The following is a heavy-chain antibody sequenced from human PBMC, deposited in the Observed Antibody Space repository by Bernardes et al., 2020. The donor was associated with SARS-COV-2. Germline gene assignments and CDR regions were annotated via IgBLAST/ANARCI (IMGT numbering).Heavy chain of an antibody. CDR2: IYNGGNT. CDR1: EFTVSSSY. J-gene: IGHJ6*02. CDR3: ARDPGSRRMDV. V-gene: IGHV3-66*01. D-gene: IGHD6-13*01. Sequence: GASLRLSCAASEFTVSSSYMSWVRQASGKGLGWGSVIYNGGNTSYADSVKGRFTISRDNAKNTLYLQMNSLRAEDTAVYYCARDPGSRRMDVWGQGTTVTVSS.